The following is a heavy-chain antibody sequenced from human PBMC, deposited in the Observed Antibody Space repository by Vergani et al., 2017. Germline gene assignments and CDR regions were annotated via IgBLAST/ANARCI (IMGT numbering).Heavy chain of an antibody. CDR3: ARILVPASDLYYIDL. Sequence: QVHLEQSGAEAKKPGSAVTVSCTAPAGTFRSDGLSWVRQAPGQGLEWVGDIIPVFGGANYAQKFRDRVTMTADESTNTAYMQLRSLTSEDTAIYYCARILVPASDLYYIDLWGPGTRVTVSS. CDR1: AGTFRSDG. D-gene: IGHD1-26*01. J-gene: IGHJ4*02. V-gene: IGHV1-69*12. CDR2: IIPVFGGA.